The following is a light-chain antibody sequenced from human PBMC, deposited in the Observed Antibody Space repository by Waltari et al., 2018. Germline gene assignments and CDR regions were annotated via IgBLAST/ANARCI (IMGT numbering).Light chain of an antibody. CDR1: PSVNSW. V-gene: IGKV1-5*03. CDR3: QQYNSYSLWT. CDR2: KAS. J-gene: IGKJ1*01. Sequence: DIQMTQSPSTLSASIGARVTITCRASPSVNSWLAWYQQKPGKAPKLLIHKASNLDSGVPSRFSGGGSGTEFTLTISSLQPDDFATYYCQQYNSYSLWTFGQGTKVEIK.